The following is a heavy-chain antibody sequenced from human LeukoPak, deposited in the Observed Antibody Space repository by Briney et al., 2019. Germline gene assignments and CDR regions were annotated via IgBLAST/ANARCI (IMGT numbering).Heavy chain of an antibody. CDR1: GLTVSSNS. Sequence: GGSLRLSCAASGLTVSSNSMSWVRQAPGKGLEWVSFIYSGGSTYYTDSVKGRFTISRDNAKNSLYLQMNSLRAEDTAVYYCARVHGGYPFDHWGQGTLVTVSS. D-gene: IGHD2-15*01. CDR3: ARVHGGYPFDH. J-gene: IGHJ4*02. V-gene: IGHV3-53*01. CDR2: IYSGGST.